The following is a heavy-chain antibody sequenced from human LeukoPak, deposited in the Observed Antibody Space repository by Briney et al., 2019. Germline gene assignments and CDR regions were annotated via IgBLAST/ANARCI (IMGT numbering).Heavy chain of an antibody. D-gene: IGHD3-9*01. CDR3: ARLKGHYDILTGTREGYYFDY. Sequence: PGESLKISCKGSGYSFTSYWIGWVRQMPGKGLEWMGFIYPGDSDTRYSPSFQGQVTISADESISTAYLQWSSLKSSDTAMYYCARLKGHYDILTGTREGYYFDYWGQGTLVTVSS. V-gene: IGHV5-51*01. CDR2: IYPGDSDT. CDR1: GYSFTSYW. J-gene: IGHJ4*02.